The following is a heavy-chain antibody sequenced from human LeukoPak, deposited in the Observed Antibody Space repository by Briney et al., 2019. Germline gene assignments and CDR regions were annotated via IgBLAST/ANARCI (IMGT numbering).Heavy chain of an antibody. Sequence: GGSLRLSCAASGFTVSSNYMTWVRQAPGKGLEWVSSISSSSSYIYYADSVKGRFTISRDNAKNSLYLQMDSLRAEDTAVFYCAKSPEGYCSGGTCYLYFDYWGQGSLVTVSS. CDR2: ISSSSSYI. CDR3: AKSPEGYCSGGTCYLYFDY. CDR1: GFTVSSNY. V-gene: IGHV3-21*06. D-gene: IGHD2-15*01. J-gene: IGHJ4*02.